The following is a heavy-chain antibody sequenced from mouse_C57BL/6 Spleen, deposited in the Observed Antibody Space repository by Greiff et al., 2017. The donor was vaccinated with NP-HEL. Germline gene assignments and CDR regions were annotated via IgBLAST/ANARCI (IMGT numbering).Heavy chain of an antibody. CDR1: GYTFTSYT. V-gene: IGHV1-4*01. CDR3: ARDYYYGSSPHYFDY. Sequence: QVQLQQSGAELARPGASVKMSCKASGYTFTSYTMHWVNQRPGQGLEWIGYINPSSGYTKYNQKFKDKATLTADKSSSTAYMQLSSLTSEDSAVYYCARDYYYGSSPHYFDYWGQGTTLTVSS. D-gene: IGHD1-1*01. CDR2: INPSSGYT. J-gene: IGHJ2*01.